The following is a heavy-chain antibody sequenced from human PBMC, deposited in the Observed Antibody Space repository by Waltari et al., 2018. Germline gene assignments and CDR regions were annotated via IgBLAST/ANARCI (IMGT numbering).Heavy chain of an antibody. CDR2: IRSKGYGGTT. D-gene: IGHD6-13*01. J-gene: IGHJ4*02. CDR3: TRDKMYSSSWYYFDY. V-gene: IGHV3-49*03. CDR1: GFIFGDYA. Sequence: EVQLVESGGGLVQRGRSLRLSCTTSGFIFGDYAMSWFRQSPGKGLEWVGFIRSKGYGGTTEYAASVKGRFTISRDDSKSISYLQMNSLKTEDTAVYYCTRDKMYSSSWYYFDYWGQGTLVTVSS.